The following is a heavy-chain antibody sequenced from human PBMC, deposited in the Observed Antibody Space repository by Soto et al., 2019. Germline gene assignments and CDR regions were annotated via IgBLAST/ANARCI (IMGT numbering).Heavy chain of an antibody. CDR3: AKLIAPRSYGPYYFDY. V-gene: IGHV3-23*01. J-gene: IGHJ4*02. Sequence: GGSLRLSCAASGFTFSSYAMSWVRQAPGKGLEWGSAISGSGGSTYYADSVKGRFTISRDNSKNTLYLQMNSLRAEDTAVYYCAKLIAPRSYGPYYFDYWGQGTLVTVSS. CDR2: ISGSGGST. D-gene: IGHD5-18*01. CDR1: GFTFSSYA.